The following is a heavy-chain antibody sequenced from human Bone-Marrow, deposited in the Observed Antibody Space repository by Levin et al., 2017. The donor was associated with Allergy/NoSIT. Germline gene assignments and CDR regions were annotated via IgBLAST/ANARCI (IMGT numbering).Heavy chain of an antibody. J-gene: IGHJ4*02. D-gene: IGHD5-24*01. CDR3: TVTWGDGYNYGDY. CDR1: GFSLSDTGVR. V-gene: IGHV2-5*02. Sequence: SGPTLVKPTQTLTLTCTFSGFSLSDTGVRVGWFRQPPGKTLEWLALIAWDEGKRYSPSLKTRLTITKDTSKKQVVLTLTHMDPADTGTYYCTVTWGDGYNYGDYWGPGTLVTVSS. CDR2: IAWDEGK.